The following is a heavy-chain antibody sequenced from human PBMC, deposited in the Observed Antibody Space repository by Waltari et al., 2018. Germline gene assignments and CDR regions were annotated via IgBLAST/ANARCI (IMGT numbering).Heavy chain of an antibody. J-gene: IGHJ4*02. D-gene: IGHD1-1*01. CDR1: GGTFSSYA. Sequence: SGGTFSSYAISWVRQAPGQGLEWMGGIIPIFGTANYAQKFQGRVTITTDESTSTAYMELSSLRSEDTAVYYCARGYEDYFDYWGQGTLVTVSS. V-gene: IGHV1-69*05. CDR2: IIPIFGTA. CDR3: ARGYEDYFDY.